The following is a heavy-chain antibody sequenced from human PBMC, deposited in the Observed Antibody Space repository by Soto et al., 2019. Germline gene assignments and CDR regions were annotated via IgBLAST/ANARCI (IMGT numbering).Heavy chain of an antibody. Sequence: TLSLTCAVYGGSFSGYYWSWIRQPPGKGLEWIGEINHSGSTNYNPSLKSRLTISVDTSKNQLSLRVRSVTAADTAVYYCARDWASHGMDVWGQGTTVTVSS. CDR3: ARDWASHGMDV. J-gene: IGHJ6*02. CDR2: INHSGST. D-gene: IGHD3-16*01. V-gene: IGHV4-34*01. CDR1: GGSFSGYY.